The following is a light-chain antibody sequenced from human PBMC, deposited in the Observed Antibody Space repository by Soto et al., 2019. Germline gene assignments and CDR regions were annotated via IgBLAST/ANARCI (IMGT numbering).Light chain of an antibody. CDR2: SAS. CDR3: QQSYGLPC. CDR1: QNIHNF. J-gene: IGKJ1*01. V-gene: IGKV1-39*01. Sequence: DFPMTQSPSSLSATVGDRVTISCRANQNIHNFLGWYQQKAGAAPTLLISSASILQSGVPPRFSGGGSGTEFSLTISSLQPEDSATYYCQQSYGLPCFGQGTKVEIK.